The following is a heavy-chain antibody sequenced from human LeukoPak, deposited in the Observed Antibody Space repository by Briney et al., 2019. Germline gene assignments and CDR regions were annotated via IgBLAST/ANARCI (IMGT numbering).Heavy chain of an antibody. V-gene: IGHV1-2*02. CDR2: INPNGGAT. Sequence: ASVKVSCKASGYTFTGYCIHWVRQAPGQGLECMGWINPNGGATRFAQKFQGRVTMTRDTSISTAYMDLSSLRSDDTAVYYCARDPNYGSWSFPVYWGQGTLVTVSS. CDR1: GYTFTGYC. CDR3: ARDPNYGSWSFPVY. J-gene: IGHJ4*02. D-gene: IGHD3-3*01.